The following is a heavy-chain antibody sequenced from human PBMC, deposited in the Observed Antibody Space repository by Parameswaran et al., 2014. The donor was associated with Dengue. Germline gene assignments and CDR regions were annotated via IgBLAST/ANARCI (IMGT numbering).Heavy chain of an antibody. V-gene: IGHV4-34*01. Sequence: RWIRQPQEGLEWIGEINHSGSTNYNPSLKSRVTISVDTSKNQFSLKLSSVTAADTAVYYCASGRGLGYCSSTSCRPYYYYYGMDVWGPRDHGHRLL. J-gene: IGHJ6*01. CDR2: INHSGST. CDR3: ASGRGLGYCSSTSCRPYYYYYGMDV. D-gene: IGHD2-2*01.